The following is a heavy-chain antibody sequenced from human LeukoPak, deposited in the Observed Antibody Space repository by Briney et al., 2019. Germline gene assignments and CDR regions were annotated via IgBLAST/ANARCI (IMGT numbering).Heavy chain of an antibody. CDR2: INPNSGGT. CDR3: ARADIVVVPAATLRYYYMDV. D-gene: IGHD2-2*01. V-gene: IGHV1-2*02. Sequence: ASVKVSCKASGYTFTGYYMHWVRQAPGQGLEWMGWINPNSGGTNYAQKFQGRVTMTRDTSISTAYMELSRLRSDDTAVYYCARADIVVVPAATLRYYYMDVWGQGTLVTVSS. J-gene: IGHJ6*03. CDR1: GYTFTGYY.